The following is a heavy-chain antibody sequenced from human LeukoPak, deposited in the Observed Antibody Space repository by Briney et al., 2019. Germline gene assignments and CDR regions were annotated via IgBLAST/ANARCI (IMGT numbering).Heavy chain of an antibody. J-gene: IGHJ4*02. V-gene: IGHV4-38-2*02. Sequence: SETLSLTCTVSGGSISSYYWGWIRQPPGKGLEWIGSIYHSGSTYYNPSLKSRVTISVDTSKNQFSLKLSSVTAADTAVYYCARESLASSWSVWGQGTLVTVSS. D-gene: IGHD6-13*01. CDR3: ARESLASSWSV. CDR1: GGSISSYY. CDR2: IYHSGST.